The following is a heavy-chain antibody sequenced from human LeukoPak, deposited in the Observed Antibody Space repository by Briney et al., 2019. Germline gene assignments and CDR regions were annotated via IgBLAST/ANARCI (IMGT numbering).Heavy chain of an antibody. Sequence: GGSLRLSCAASGFTFSSYAMHWVRQAPGKGLEWVAVISYDGSNKYYADSLKGRFTISRDNSKDTLYLQMDGLRAEDTALYYCAREEHDYVWGSYRYYYYYGIDVWGQGTTVTVSS. CDR2: ISYDGSNK. D-gene: IGHD3-16*02. CDR3: AREEHDYVWGSYRYYYYYGIDV. V-gene: IGHV3-30-3*01. J-gene: IGHJ6*02. CDR1: GFTFSSYA.